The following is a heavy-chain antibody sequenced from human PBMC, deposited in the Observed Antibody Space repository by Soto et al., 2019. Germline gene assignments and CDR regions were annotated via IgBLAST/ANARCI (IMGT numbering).Heavy chain of an antibody. Sequence: EVQLVESGGGLVQPGGSLRLSCVDSGFSFSNYGMHWVRQAPGKGLVWVSHINSDGSSTSYADSVKGRFTISRDNAKNTLYLQVNSLRVEDTAMYYCVRGGFEKYFHYMDLWGKGTTVTVAS. V-gene: IGHV3-74*01. J-gene: IGHJ6*03. D-gene: IGHD3-10*01. CDR1: GFSFSNYG. CDR2: INSDGSST. CDR3: VRGGFEKYFHYMDL.